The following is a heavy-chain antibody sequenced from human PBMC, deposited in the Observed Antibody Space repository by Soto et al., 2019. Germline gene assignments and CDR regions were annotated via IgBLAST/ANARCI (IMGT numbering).Heavy chain of an antibody. CDR1: GFTFSSYA. Sequence: QVQLVESGGGVVQPGRSLRLSCAASGFTFSSYAMHWVRQAPGKGLEWVAVISYDGSNKYYADSVKSRFTISRDNSKNTLYLQMNSLRAEDTAVYYGARVLATLYQGFDYWGQGTLVTVSS. D-gene: IGHD5-12*01. CDR2: ISYDGSNK. CDR3: ARVLATLYQGFDY. V-gene: IGHV3-30-3*01. J-gene: IGHJ4*02.